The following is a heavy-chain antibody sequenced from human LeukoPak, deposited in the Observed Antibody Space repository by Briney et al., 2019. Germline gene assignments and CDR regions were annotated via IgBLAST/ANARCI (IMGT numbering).Heavy chain of an antibody. CDR1: GFTFSTYW. D-gene: IGHD6-13*01. Sequence: GGSLRLSCAASGFTFSTYWMSWVRRAPGKGLEWVAKIKLDGSEKYYVDSVKGRFTISRDNAKNSLYLQMNSLRAEDTAVYYCARYSSSRYYFDYWGQGTLVTVS. CDR2: IKLDGSEK. V-gene: IGHV3-7*01. J-gene: IGHJ4*02. CDR3: ARYSSSRYYFDY.